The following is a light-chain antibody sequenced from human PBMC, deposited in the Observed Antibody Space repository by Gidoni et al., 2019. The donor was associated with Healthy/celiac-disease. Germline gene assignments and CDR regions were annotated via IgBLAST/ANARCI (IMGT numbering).Light chain of an antibody. V-gene: IGLV2-23*02. J-gene: IGLJ3*02. Sequence: QSALTQPASVSGSPVQSITISCTGTSSDVGSYNLVSWYQQHPGKAPKLMIYEVSKRPSGVSNRCSGAKSGNKASLTISGLQAEDEADYYCCSYAGSSTFVFGGGTKLTVL. CDR1: SSDVGSYNL. CDR2: EVS. CDR3: CSYAGSSTFV.